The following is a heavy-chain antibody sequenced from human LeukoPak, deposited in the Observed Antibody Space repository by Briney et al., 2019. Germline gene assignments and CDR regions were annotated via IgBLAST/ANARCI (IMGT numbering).Heavy chain of an antibody. V-gene: IGHV3-23*01. CDR3: AKGQQWLVLIPIFDY. Sequence: PGGSLRLSCAASGFTFSSYAMSWVRQAPGKGLEWVSAISGSGGSTYYADSVKGRFTISRDNSKNTLYLQMNSLRAEDTAVYYCAKGQQWLVLIPIFDYWGQGTLVTVSS. CDR1: GFTFSSYA. CDR2: ISGSGGST. D-gene: IGHD6-19*01. J-gene: IGHJ4*02.